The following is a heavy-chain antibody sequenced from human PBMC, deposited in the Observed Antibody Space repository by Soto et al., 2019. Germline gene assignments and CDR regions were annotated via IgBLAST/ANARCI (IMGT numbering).Heavy chain of an antibody. CDR1: GGSISSGDYY. V-gene: IGHV4-30-4*01. Sequence: ASETLSLTCTVSGGSISSGDYYWSWIRQPPGKGLEWIRYIYYSGSTYYNPSLKSRVTISVDTSKNQFSLKLSSVTAADTAVYYCARRAYYYDSSGYYYDAFDIWGQGTMVTVS. J-gene: IGHJ3*02. CDR3: ARRAYYYDSSGYYYDAFDI. D-gene: IGHD3-22*01. CDR2: IYYSGST.